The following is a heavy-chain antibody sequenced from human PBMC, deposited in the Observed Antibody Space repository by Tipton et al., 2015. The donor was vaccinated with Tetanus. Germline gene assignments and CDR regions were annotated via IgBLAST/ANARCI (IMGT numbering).Heavy chain of an antibody. J-gene: IGHJ6*02. CDR1: GGSVNSGSYY. Sequence: GLVKPSETLSLTCTVSGGSVNSGSYYWSWIRQPPGKGLEWIGYIYQSGSTSYSPSLESRVTISLETSKNQFSLRLSSVTAAATAVYYCARDGPYYSATSNDYHFYGMDVWGQGTPVTVSS. CDR3: ARDGPYYSATSNDYHFYGMDV. D-gene: IGHD3-10*01. V-gene: IGHV4-61*01. CDR2: IYQSGST.